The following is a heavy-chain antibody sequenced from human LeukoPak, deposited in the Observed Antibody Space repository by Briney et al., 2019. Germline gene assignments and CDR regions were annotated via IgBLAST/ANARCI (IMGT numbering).Heavy chain of an antibody. CDR2: ISWNSGSI. V-gene: IGHV3-9*01. Sequence: GGSLRLSCAASGFTFDDYAMPWVRQAPGKGLEWVSGISWNSGSIGYADSVKGRFTISRDNAKNSLYLQMNSLRAEDTALYYCAKDIFGDYGGADYWGQGTLVTVSS. CDR3: AKDIFGDYGGADY. D-gene: IGHD4-23*01. J-gene: IGHJ4*02. CDR1: GFTFDDYA.